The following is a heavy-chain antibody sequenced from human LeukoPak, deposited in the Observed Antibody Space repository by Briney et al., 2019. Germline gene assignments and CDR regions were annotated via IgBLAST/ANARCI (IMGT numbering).Heavy chain of an antibody. CDR3: AAYYDYVWGSYRHNYYFDY. CDR2: MSYSGSG. J-gene: IGHJ4*02. CDR1: GGSISSYY. D-gene: IGHD3-16*02. V-gene: IGHV4-59*12. Sequence: SETLSLTCTVSGGSISSYYWSWIRQPPGKGLEWIGYMSYSGSGSYNPSLKSRVTILVDTSKNQFSLKLSSVTAADTAVYYCAAYYDYVWGSYRHNYYFDYWGQGTLVTVSS.